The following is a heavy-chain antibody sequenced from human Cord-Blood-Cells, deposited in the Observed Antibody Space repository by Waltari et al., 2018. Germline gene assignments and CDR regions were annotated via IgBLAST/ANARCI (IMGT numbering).Heavy chain of an antibody. D-gene: IGHD3-3*01. CDR3: ARTGGEWLEYFQH. Sequence: QVQLQESGPGLVKPSQTLSLPCTVSGGPISSGGYYWSWIRQHPGKGLEWIGYIYYSGSTYYNPSLKSRVTISVDTSKNQFSLKLSSVTAADTAVYYCARTGGEWLEYFQHWGQGTLVTVSS. J-gene: IGHJ1*01. V-gene: IGHV4-31*03. CDR1: GGPISSGGYY. CDR2: IYYSGST.